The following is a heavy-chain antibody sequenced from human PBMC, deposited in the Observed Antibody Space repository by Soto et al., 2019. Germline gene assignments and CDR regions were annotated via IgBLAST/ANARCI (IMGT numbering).Heavy chain of an antibody. CDR1: RVTFSSYS. D-gene: IGHD3-10*01. CDR3: ARPGDYYYGMDV. CDR2: ISSSSSTI. Sequence: PGGSLRLSCAAARVTFSSYSMNWVRRAPGKGLEWVSYISSSSSTIYYADSVKGRFTISRDNAKNSLYLQMNSLRDEDTAVYYCARPGDYYYGMDVWGQGTTVTVSS. J-gene: IGHJ6*02. V-gene: IGHV3-48*02.